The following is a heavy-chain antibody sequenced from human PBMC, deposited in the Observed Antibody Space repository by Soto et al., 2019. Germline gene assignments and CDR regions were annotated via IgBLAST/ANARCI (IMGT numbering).Heavy chain of an antibody. V-gene: IGHV3-30*18. CDR1: GFTFSISC. D-gene: IGHD2-2*01. J-gene: IGHJ6*02. CDR2: ISYDGSNK. CDR3: AKGPAIVLVPAAMNYYYGMDV. Sequence: QVQLVESGGGVVQPGRSLRLSCAASGFTFSISCLHWVRQAPGKGLEWVAVISYDGSNKYYADSLKGRFTISRDNSKNTLYLQMNSLRAEDTAVYYWAKGPAIVLVPAAMNYYYGMDVWGPGATVTVSS.